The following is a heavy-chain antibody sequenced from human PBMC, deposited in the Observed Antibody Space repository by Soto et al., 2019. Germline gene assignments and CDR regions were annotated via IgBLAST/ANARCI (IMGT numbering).Heavy chain of an antibody. J-gene: IGHJ4*02. Sequence: ETLSLTCTVSGGSISRSSYYWGWIRQPPGKVLEWIGSIYYSGSTYYNPSLKSRVTISVDTSKNQFSLKLSSVTAADTAVYYCASSNRDYYDSSGYYFDYWGQGTLVTVSS. V-gene: IGHV4-39*07. D-gene: IGHD3-22*01. CDR2: IYYSGST. CDR1: GGSISRSSYY. CDR3: ASSNRDYYDSSGYYFDY.